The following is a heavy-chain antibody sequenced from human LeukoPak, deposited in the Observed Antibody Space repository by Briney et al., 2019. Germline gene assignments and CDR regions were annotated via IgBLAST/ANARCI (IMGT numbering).Heavy chain of an antibody. V-gene: IGHV3-23*01. D-gene: IGHD5-24*01. Sequence: PGGSLRLSCAASGFTFSTYAMSWVRQAPGKGLEWVSTISGSGGSTYYADPVKGRFTISRDNSKNTLYLQMNTLRAEDTAVHYCARGGYNTYYFDYWGQGTLVTVSS. J-gene: IGHJ4*02. CDR1: GFTFSTYA. CDR3: ARGGYNTYYFDY. CDR2: ISGSGGST.